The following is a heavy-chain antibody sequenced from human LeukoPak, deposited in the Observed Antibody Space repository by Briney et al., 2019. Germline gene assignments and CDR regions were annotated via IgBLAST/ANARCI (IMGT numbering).Heavy chain of an antibody. V-gene: IGHV3-23*01. J-gene: IGHJ4*02. Sequence: GGSLRLSCAASGFTFSSYAMTWVRQAPGKGLEWVSVIGSGGDTYYADSVKGRFTISRDISKNTLYLQMNSLRAEDTAVYYCAKYYALGSRSFDFWGQGTLVTVSS. CDR1: GFTFSSYA. CDR3: AKYYALGSRSFDF. CDR2: IGSGGDT. D-gene: IGHD3-10*01.